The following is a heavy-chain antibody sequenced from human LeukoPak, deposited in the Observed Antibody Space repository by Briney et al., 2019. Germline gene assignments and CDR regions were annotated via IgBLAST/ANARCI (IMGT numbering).Heavy chain of an antibody. CDR1: GGTFSSYA. J-gene: IGHJ4*02. D-gene: IGHD3-3*01. CDR3: ASGYDFWSGCYFYFDY. Sequence: SVKVSCKASGGTFSSYAISWVRQAPGQGLEWMGGIIPIFGTANYAQKFQGRVTITTDESTSTAYMELSSLRSEDTAVYYCASGYDFWSGCYFYFDYWGQGTLVTVSS. CDR2: IIPIFGTA. V-gene: IGHV1-69*05.